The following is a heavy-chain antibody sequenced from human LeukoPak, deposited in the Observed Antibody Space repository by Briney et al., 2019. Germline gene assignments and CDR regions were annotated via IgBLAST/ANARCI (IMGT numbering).Heavy chain of an antibody. CDR1: GDSLSSGSYY. V-gene: IGHV4-39*01. CDR3: ARRALGKDWSDP. D-gene: IGHD1-26*01. CDR2: IYYSGKT. J-gene: IGHJ5*02. Sequence: SETLSLTCTVSGDSLSSGSYYWGWIRQPPGKGLEWIAIIYYSGKTYYNPSLKSRVSISVDTSNNQFSLQLSSVSAADTAVYYCARRALGKDWSDPCGQGTLVTVSS.